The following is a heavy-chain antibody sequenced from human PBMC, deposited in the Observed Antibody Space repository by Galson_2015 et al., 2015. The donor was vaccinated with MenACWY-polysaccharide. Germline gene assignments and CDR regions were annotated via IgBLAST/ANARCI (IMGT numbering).Heavy chain of an antibody. Sequence: ETLSLTCTVSGDSISAYYWSWIRQPPGEGLEWIAYIHFSGSTNYNPSLKSRVTISVDTSKTHFSLNLGSVTAADTAVYYCARHGGPGATRGKFDFWGQGILVTVSS. CDR2: IHFSGST. V-gene: IGHV4-59*08. D-gene: IGHD1-26*01. CDR1: GDSISAYY. CDR3: ARHGGPGATRGKFDF. J-gene: IGHJ4*02.